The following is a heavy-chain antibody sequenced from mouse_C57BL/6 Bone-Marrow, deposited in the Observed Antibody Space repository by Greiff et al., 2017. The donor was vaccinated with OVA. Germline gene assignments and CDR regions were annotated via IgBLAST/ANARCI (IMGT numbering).Heavy chain of an antibody. J-gene: IGHJ3*01. Sequence: QVQLQQSGAELARPGASVKLSCKASGYTFTSYGISWVKQRTGQGLEWIGGIYPRSGNTYYNEKFKGKATLTADKSSSTAYMELRSLTSEDSAVYFCAREGGGSSLAYWGQGTLVTVSA. CDR3: AREGGGSSLAY. CDR2: IYPRSGNT. V-gene: IGHV1-81*01. D-gene: IGHD1-1*01. CDR1: GYTFTSYG.